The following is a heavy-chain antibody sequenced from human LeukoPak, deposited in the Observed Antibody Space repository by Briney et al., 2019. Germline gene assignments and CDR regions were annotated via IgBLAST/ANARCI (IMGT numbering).Heavy chain of an antibody. CDR3: TTVATRSYAADWFDP. Sequence: GGSLRLSCAASGFTFSNAWMSWVRQAPGKGLEWVGRIKSKTNGGTTDYAAPVKGRFTISRDDSKNTLYLQMNSLKTEDTAVYYCTTVATRSYAADWFDPWGQGTLVTVSS. CDR1: GFTFSNAW. CDR2: IKSKTNGGTT. D-gene: IGHD5-12*01. V-gene: IGHV3-15*01. J-gene: IGHJ5*02.